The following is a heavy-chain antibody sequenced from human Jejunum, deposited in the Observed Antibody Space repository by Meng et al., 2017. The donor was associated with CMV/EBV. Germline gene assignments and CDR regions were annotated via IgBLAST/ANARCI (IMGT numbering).Heavy chain of an antibody. J-gene: IGHJ5*02. CDR1: GFTPSSYT. Sequence: GFTPSSYTLTGISQAPGKGLEWVASISSANTYIYYADSVRGRFTISRDKDKNSLFLQMSSLRVEDTAVYYCARSYDFWSGRPWFDPWGQGTLVTVSS. V-gene: IGHV3-21*06. D-gene: IGHD3-3*01. CDR2: ISSANTYI. CDR3: ARSYDFWSGRPWFDP.